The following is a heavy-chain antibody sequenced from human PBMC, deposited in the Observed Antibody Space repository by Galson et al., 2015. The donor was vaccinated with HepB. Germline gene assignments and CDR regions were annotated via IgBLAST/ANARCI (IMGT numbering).Heavy chain of an antibody. J-gene: IGHJ4*02. D-gene: IGHD2-2*01. CDR2: FDPEDGET. CDR1: GYTLTELS. Sequence: SVKVSCKVSGYTLTELSMHWVRQAPGKGLEWMGGFDPEDGETIYAQKFQGRVTMTEDTSTDTAYMELSSLRSEDTAVYYCGLSTSSEPLFDYWGQGTLVTVSS. V-gene: IGHV1-24*01. CDR3: GLSTSSEPLFDY.